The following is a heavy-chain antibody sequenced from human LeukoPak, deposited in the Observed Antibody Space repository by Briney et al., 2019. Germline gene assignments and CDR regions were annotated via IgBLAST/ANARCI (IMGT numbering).Heavy chain of an antibody. V-gene: IGHV3-53*01. CDR2: IYSGGGT. J-gene: IGHJ4*02. Sequence: GGSLRLSCAASGFSVNGAYMSWVRQAPGKGLEWVSLIYSGGGTYYADSVKGRFTISRDNSKNMVYLQMNSLRVEDTAVYYCARDPLDWGQGTLVTVSS. CDR1: GFSVNGAY. CDR3: ARDPLD.